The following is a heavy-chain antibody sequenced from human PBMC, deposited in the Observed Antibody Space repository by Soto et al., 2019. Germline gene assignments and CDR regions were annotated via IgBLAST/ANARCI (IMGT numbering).Heavy chain of an antibody. Sequence: QVTLKESGPVLVKPTETLTLTCTVSGFSLSNARMGVSWIRQPPGKALEWLAHIFSNDEKSYSTSLKSRLTISKDTSKSQVVLTMTNMDPVDTATYYCARRVDDDCGDYVDYWGQGTLVTVSS. V-gene: IGHV2-26*01. CDR2: IFSNDEK. CDR3: ARRVDDDCGDYVDY. CDR1: GFSLSNARMG. D-gene: IGHD4-17*01. J-gene: IGHJ4*02.